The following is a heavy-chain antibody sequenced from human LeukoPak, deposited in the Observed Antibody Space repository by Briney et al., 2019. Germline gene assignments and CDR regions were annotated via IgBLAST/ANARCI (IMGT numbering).Heavy chain of an antibody. D-gene: IGHD6-19*01. V-gene: IGHV4-4*07. CDR3: ARESHNSSGWYYYYYHYMDV. Sequence: PSETLSLTCTVSGGSISSYYWSWIRQPAGKGLEWIGRIYTSGSTNYNPSLKSRVTMSVDTSKNQFSLKLSSVTAVDTAVYYCARESHNSSGWYYYYYHYMDVWGKGTTVTVSS. CDR1: GGSISSYY. J-gene: IGHJ6*03. CDR2: IYTSGST.